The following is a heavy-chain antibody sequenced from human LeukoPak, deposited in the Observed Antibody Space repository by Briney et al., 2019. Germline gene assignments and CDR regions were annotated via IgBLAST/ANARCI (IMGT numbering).Heavy chain of an antibody. D-gene: IGHD3-10*01. Sequence: SVKVSCKASGGTFSSYAISWVRQAPGQGLEWMERIIPIFGIANYAQKFQGRVTITADKSTSTAYMELSSLRSEDTAVYYCARNYGSGTGWFDPWGQGTLVTVSS. CDR2: IIPIFGIA. V-gene: IGHV1-69*04. CDR1: GGTFSSYA. CDR3: ARNYGSGTGWFDP. J-gene: IGHJ5*02.